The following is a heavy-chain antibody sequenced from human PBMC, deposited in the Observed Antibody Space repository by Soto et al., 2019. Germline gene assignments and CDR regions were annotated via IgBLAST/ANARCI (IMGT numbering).Heavy chain of an antibody. D-gene: IGHD3-9*01. V-gene: IGHV3-30*18. CDR3: AKDILRDQLDWRMDV. J-gene: IGHJ6*02. CDR2: ISYDGRRK. CDR1: GFIFSGYG. Sequence: QVQLVESGGGVVQPGGSLRLSCSGSGFIFSGYGMHWVRQPPGKGLEWVAVISYDGRRKYYEDSVKGRFTVSRDNSQNTVYLEMNSLRVEDSAIYYCAKDILRDQLDWRMDVWGQGTTVTVSS.